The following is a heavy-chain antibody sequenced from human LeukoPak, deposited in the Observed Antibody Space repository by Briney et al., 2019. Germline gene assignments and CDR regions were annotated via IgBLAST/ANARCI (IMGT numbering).Heavy chain of an antibody. CDR1: GFTFGDSA. J-gene: IGHJ4*02. D-gene: IGHD2-21*02. Sequence: PGGSLRLSCAASGFTFGDSAMHWVRQASGKGLEWVGRIRSKANSYATVYAASAKGRFAISRDDSKNTAYLQMNSLKTEDTAVYYCARHCGGDCFLDYWGQGTLVTVSS. V-gene: IGHV3-73*01. CDR3: ARHCGGDCFLDY. CDR2: IRSKANSYAT.